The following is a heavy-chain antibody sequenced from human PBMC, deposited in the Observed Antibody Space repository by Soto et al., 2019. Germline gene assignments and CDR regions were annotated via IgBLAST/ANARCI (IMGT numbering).Heavy chain of an antibody. Sequence: PSETLSLTCAVSGYSISSGYFWAWIRQPPGKGLEWTGSTYYGGTTYYNPSLKSRVIMSVDLSKNQFSLRLSSVTAADTAVYYCARDGSVGTGWFDPWAQGTLVTVSS. CDR3: ARDGSVGTGWFDP. V-gene: IGHV4-38-2*02. CDR2: TYYGGTT. J-gene: IGHJ5*02. D-gene: IGHD1-26*01. CDR1: GYSISSGYF.